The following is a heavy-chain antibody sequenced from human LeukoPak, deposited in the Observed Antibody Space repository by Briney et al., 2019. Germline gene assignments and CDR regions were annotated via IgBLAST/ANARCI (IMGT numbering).Heavy chain of an antibody. J-gene: IGHJ4*01. CDR2: ISSSSSTI. V-gene: IGHV3-48*01. CDR1: GFTFSSYG. Sequence: PGGSLRLSCATSGFTFSSYGVHWVRQAPGKGLEWVSYISSSSSTIYYADSVKGRFTISRDNAKNSLYLQVNSLRAEDTAVYYCAEEYTSSSGLDYWGQGTLVTVSS. D-gene: IGHD6-6*01. CDR3: AEEYTSSSGLDY.